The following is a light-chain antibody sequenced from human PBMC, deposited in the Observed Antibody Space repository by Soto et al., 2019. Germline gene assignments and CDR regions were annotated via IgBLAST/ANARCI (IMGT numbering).Light chain of an antibody. CDR2: GAS. J-gene: IGKJ2*01. V-gene: IGKV3-15*01. CDR1: QSVSSN. Sequence: EIVMTQSPATLSVSPGERATLSCRASQSVSSNLAWYQQKPGQATRLLIYGASTRATGIPARFSGSGSGTEFTLTISSLQSEDFADYYCQQYNNWLYTFGQGTKLEIK. CDR3: QQYNNWLYT.